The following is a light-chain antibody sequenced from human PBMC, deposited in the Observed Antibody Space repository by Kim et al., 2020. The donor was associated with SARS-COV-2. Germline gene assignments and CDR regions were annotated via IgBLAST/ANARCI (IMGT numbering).Light chain of an antibody. Sequence: SVAVGQPARITCGGNDIVTKNVHLYQQKPGQGPVLVMYRHTNRPSGIPERFSGSNPGNTATLTISRAQAGDEADYDCQVWDRSTWVFGGGTKLTVL. CDR2: RHT. CDR3: QVWDRSTWV. CDR1: DIVTKN. J-gene: IGLJ3*02. V-gene: IGLV3-9*01.